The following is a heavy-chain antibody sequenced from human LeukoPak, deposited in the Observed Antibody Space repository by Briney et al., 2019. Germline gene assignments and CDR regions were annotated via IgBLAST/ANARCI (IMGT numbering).Heavy chain of an antibody. J-gene: IGHJ4*02. D-gene: IGHD6-13*01. CDR2: ISYDGSNK. CDR1: GFTFSSYA. V-gene: IGHV3-30*04. CDR3: ARAWDSSNWFFFY. Sequence: GGSLRLSCAASGFTFSSYAIHWVRQAPGKGLEWVAVISYDGSNKYYADSVKGLFTISRDNSKNTLYLQMNSLRAEDTAVYYCARAWDSSNWFFFYWGQGTLVTVSS.